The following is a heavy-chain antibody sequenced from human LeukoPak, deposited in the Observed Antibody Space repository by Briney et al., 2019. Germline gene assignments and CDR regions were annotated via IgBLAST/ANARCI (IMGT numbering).Heavy chain of an antibody. CDR2: ISAYNGNT. V-gene: IGHV1-18*01. J-gene: IGHJ4*02. Sequence: GASVKVSCKASGYTFTSYAMNWVRQAPGQGLEWMGWISAYNGNTNYAQKLQGRVTMTTDTSTSTAYMELRSLRSDDTAVYYCARAGRDGSGINTRRDPHYFDYWGQGTLVTVSS. CDR3: ARAGRDGSGINTRRDPHYFDY. D-gene: IGHD3-10*01. CDR1: GYTFTSYA.